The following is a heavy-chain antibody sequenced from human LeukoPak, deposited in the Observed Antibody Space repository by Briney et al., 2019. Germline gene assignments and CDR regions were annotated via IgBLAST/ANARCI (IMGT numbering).Heavy chain of an antibody. D-gene: IGHD1-26*01. CDR2: IYYSGST. J-gene: IGHJ4*02. CDR1: GGSVSSGSYY. Sequence: SETLSLTCTVSGGSVSSGSYYWSWIRQPPGKGLEWIGYIYYSGSTNYNPSLKSRVTISVDTSKNQFSLKLSSVTAADTAVYYCARGRSGSGLNDYWGQGTLVTVSS. V-gene: IGHV4-61*01. CDR3: ARGRSGSGLNDY.